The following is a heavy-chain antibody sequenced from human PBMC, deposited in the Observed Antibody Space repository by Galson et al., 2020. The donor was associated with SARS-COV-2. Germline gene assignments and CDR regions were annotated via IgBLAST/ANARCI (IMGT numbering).Heavy chain of an antibody. CDR3: ARDPRRYNYASPYFDY. J-gene: IGHJ4*02. Sequence: GESLKISCAASGFTFTNFTMTWVRQAPGKGLEWVSTISGSGDSTYYADSVKGRFTISRDNSKETLYLQMSSLRAEDTAVYYCARDPRRYNYASPYFDYWGQGTLVTVSS. CDR1: GFTFTNFT. V-gene: IGHV3-23*01. D-gene: IGHD5-18*01. CDR2: ISGSGDST.